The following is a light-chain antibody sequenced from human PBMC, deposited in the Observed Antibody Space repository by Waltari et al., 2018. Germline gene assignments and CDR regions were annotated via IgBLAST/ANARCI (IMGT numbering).Light chain of an antibody. CDR2: YDS. V-gene: IGLV3-21*04. J-gene: IGLJ3*02. Sequence: SYVLTQPPSVSVAPGKTARITCGGNNIGSKSVHWYQQKPGQAPVLVIYYDSDRPSGIPERFSGSNSGNTATLTISRVEAGDEADYYCQVWDSSRGVFGGGTKLTAL. CDR1: NIGSKS. CDR3: QVWDSSRGV.